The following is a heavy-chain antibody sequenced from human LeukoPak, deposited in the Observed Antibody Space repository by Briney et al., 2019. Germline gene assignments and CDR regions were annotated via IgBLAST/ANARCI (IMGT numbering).Heavy chain of an antibody. V-gene: IGHV4-34*01. CDR2: INHSGST. CDR1: GGSFSGYY. J-gene: IGHJ4*02. CDR3: ARALPYDSSGYYYRGLFDY. D-gene: IGHD3-22*01. Sequence: SETLSLTCAVYGGSFSGYYWSWIRQPPGKGLEWIGEINHSGSTNYNPPLKSRVTISVDTSKNQFSLKLSSVTAADTAVYYCARALPYDSSGYYYRGLFDYWGQGTLVTVSS.